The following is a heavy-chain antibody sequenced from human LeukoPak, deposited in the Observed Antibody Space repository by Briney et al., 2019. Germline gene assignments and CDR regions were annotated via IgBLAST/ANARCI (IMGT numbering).Heavy chain of an antibody. CDR2: ISSSSSYI. J-gene: IGHJ6*03. Sequence: PGGSLRLSCAASGFTFSSYSMNWVRQAPGKGLEWVSSISSSSSYIYYADSVKGRFTISRDNAKNSLYLQMNSLRAEDTAVYYCARDLSRRVVIDYYYYYMDVWGKGTTVTVSS. D-gene: IGHD3-22*01. CDR1: GFTFSSYS. V-gene: IGHV3-21*01. CDR3: ARDLSRRVVIDYYYYYMDV.